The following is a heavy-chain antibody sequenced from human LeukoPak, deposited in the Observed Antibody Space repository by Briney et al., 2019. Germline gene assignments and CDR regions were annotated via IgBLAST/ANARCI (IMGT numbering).Heavy chain of an antibody. D-gene: IGHD3-10*01. CDR2: LNLIFNTV. CDR1: GGTFSSSA. Sequence: GASVKVSCKASGGTFSSSAISWVRQAPGQGLEWVGGLNLIFNTVKYVQKFQSRVTITADEATSTAYMELSSLRSEDTAVYYCARAVVESWFGELLASHFDSWGQGTLVTVSS. CDR3: ARAVVESWFGELLASHFDS. V-gene: IGHV1-69*01. J-gene: IGHJ4*02.